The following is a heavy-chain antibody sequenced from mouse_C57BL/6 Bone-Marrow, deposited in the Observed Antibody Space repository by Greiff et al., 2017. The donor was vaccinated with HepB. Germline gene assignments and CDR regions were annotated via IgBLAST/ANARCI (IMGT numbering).Heavy chain of an antibody. Sequence: VQVVESGPELVKPGASVKISCKASGYAFSSSWMNWVKQRPGKGLEWIGRIYPGDGDTNYNGKFKGKATLTADKSSSTAYMQLSSLTSEDSAVYFCARGGSSSWFAYWGQGTLVTVSA. J-gene: IGHJ3*01. CDR2: IYPGDGDT. CDR1: GYAFSSSW. V-gene: IGHV1-82*01. D-gene: IGHD1-1*01. CDR3: ARGGSSSWFAY.